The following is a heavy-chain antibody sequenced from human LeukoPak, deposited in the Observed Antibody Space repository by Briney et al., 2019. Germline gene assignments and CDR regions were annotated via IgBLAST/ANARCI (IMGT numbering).Heavy chain of an antibody. D-gene: IGHD3-10*01. CDR2: IYYSGST. CDR1: GGSISSYY. Sequence: SQTLSLTCTVSGGSISSYYWSWIRQPPGKGLEWIGYIYYSGSTNYNPSLKSRVTISVDTSKNQFSLKLSSVTAADTAVYYCARERGSTMVRGEYFDYWGQGTLVTVSS. V-gene: IGHV4-59*01. CDR3: ARERGSTMVRGEYFDY. J-gene: IGHJ4*02.